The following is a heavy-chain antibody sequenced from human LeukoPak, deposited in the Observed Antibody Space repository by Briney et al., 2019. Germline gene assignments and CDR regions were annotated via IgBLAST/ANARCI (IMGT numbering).Heavy chain of an antibody. Sequence: SETLSLTCAVYGGSFSGYYWSWIRQPPGKGLEWIGEINHSGSTNYNPSLKGRVTISVDTSKNQFSLKLSSVTAADTAVYYCARGYCSSTSCLFGGMDVWGQGTTVTVSS. CDR1: GGSFSGYY. J-gene: IGHJ6*02. D-gene: IGHD2-2*01. CDR2: INHSGST. V-gene: IGHV4-34*01. CDR3: ARGYCSSTSCLFGGMDV.